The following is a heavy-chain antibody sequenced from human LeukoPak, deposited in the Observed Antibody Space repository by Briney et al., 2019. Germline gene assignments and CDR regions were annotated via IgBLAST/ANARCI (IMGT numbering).Heavy chain of an antibody. V-gene: IGHV4-59*01. Sequence: SETLSLTCTVSGGSISSYYWSWIRQPPGKGLEWIGYIYYSGSTNYNPSLKSRVTISVDTSKNQFSLKLSSVTAADTAVYYCARHLYDSGGYYSSYWYFDLWGRGTLVTVSS. CDR2: IYYSGST. CDR1: GGSISSYY. J-gene: IGHJ2*01. D-gene: IGHD3-22*01. CDR3: ARHLYDSGGYYSSYWYFDL.